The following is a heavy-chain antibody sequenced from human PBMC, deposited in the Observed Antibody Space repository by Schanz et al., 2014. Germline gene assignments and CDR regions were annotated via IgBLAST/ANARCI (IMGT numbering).Heavy chain of an antibody. CDR2: IRYDGSNQ. CDR1: GFTFTNLG. CDR3: ARRYSGRYCFDY. Sequence: VQLVESGGGLVQPGGSLRLSCAASGFTFTNLGMHWVRRAPGKGLEWVAFIRYDGSNQYYADSVKGRFTISRDNSKNTLSLQMNSLRAEDTAVYYCARRYSGRYCFDYWGQGTLVAVSS. J-gene: IGHJ4*02. V-gene: IGHV3-30*02. D-gene: IGHD1-26*01.